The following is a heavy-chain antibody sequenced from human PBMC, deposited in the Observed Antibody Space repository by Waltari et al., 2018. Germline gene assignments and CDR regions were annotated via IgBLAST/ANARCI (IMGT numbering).Heavy chain of an antibody. V-gene: IGHV3-53*02. CDR2: IYSGGSA. D-gene: IGHD7-27*01. Sequence: EVQLVETGGGLIQPGGSLRLSCATFGFSVSSNYMSWVRQAPGKGLEWVSVIYSGGSAYYADSVKGRFTISRDNSKKTLFLQMNSLRADDTAVYYCVRDGDTWGQGTLVTVSS. CDR1: GFSVSSNY. J-gene: IGHJ5*02. CDR3: VRDGDT.